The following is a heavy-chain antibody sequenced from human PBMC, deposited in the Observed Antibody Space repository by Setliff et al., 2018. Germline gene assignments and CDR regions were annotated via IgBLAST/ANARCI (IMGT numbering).Heavy chain of an antibody. CDR1: GFTFSSYA. J-gene: IGHJ4*02. Sequence: GGSLRLSCAASGFTFSSYAVSWVRQAPGKGLEWVSTISGGGSTTYYADSVKGRFTISRYNSQNTLYLQMNSLRAEDTAVYYCASDWNDAVDYWGQGTLVTVSS. V-gene: IGHV3-23*01. CDR3: ASDWNDAVDY. CDR2: ISGGGSTT. D-gene: IGHD1-1*01.